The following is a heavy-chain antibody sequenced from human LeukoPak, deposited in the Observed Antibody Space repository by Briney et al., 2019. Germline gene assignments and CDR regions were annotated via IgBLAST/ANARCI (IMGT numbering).Heavy chain of an antibody. CDR2: ISAYNGNT. CDR3: ARRDPVAALDY. D-gene: IGHD6-19*01. V-gene: IGHV1-18*04. CDR1: GYTFTRYY. Sequence: ASVKLSCKASGYTFTRYYLHWVGQAPAQGREWMGWISAYNGNTNYAQKLQGRVTMTTDTSTSTAYMELRSLSSDDTAVYYCARRDPVAALDYWGERTLVTVSS. J-gene: IGHJ4*02.